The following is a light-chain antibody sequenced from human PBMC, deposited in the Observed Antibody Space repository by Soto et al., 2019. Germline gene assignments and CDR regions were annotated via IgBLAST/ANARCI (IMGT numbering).Light chain of an antibody. CDR1: SSDVGNYNL. CDR3: CSYAGRSTPYV. V-gene: IGLV2-23*01. J-gene: IGLJ1*01. Sequence: QSALTQPASVSGSPGQSITISCTGTSSDVGNYNLVSWYQHHPGKAPKLIIYEGSKRPSGVSSRFSGSKSGNTASLTISGLQAEDEADYHCCSYAGRSTPYVFGTGTKVTVL. CDR2: EGS.